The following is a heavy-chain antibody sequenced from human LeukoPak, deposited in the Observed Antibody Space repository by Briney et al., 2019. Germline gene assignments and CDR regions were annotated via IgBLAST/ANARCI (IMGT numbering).Heavy chain of an antibody. CDR2: ISGSGGST. D-gene: IGHD5-18*01. V-gene: IGHV3-23*01. J-gene: IGHJ4*02. CDR3: AKSWIQLWLRTTYFDY. CDR1: GFTFSSYA. Sequence: GGSLRLSCAASGFTFSSYAMSWVRQAPGKGLEWVSAISGSGGSTYYADSVKGRFTISRDNSKNTLHLQMNSLRAEDTAVYYCAKSWIQLWLRTTYFDYWGQGTLVTVSS.